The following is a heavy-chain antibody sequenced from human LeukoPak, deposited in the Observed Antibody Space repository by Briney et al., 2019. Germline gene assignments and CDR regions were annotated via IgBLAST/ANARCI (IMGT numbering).Heavy chain of an antibody. D-gene: IGHD3-10*01. CDR1: GSTFSASD. CDR3: AKGHLGTFGADA. CDR2: IWHDESIK. J-gene: IGHJ6*02. Sequence: PGGSLRLSCGASGSTFSASDKHWAPQAPGKGLEWMAVIWHDESIKSYADSVKGRFPVSKDNSQTTILRQMNSLRAEDTALYYCAKGHLGTFGADAWGHGTTVTVS. V-gene: IGHV3-33*06.